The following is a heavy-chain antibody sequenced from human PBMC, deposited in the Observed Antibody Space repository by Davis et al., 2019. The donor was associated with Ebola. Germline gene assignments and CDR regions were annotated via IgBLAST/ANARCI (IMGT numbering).Heavy chain of an antibody. CDR3: ARGTNGYNPGGYFDS. CDR2: IYPDDSDT. D-gene: IGHD5-24*01. Sequence: GESLKISCKGSGFSFTSHWLVWVRQMPGKGLEWVGIIYPDDSDTRYSPSFQGQVTISADKSISTAYLQWSSLKASDTAIYYCARGTNGYNPGGYFDSWGQGTLVTVSS. CDR1: GFSFTSHW. V-gene: IGHV5-51*01. J-gene: IGHJ4*02.